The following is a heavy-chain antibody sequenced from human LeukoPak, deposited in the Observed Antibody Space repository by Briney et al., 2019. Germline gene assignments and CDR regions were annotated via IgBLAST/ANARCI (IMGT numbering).Heavy chain of an antibody. Sequence: SETLSLTCTVSGGSISSSSYYWGWIRQPPGKGLEWIGSIYYSGSTYYNPSLKSRVTICVDTSKNQFSLKLSSVTAADTAVYYCARHWYSGSSHFDYWGQGTLVTVSS. V-gene: IGHV4-39*01. CDR2: IYYSGST. D-gene: IGHD1-26*01. J-gene: IGHJ4*02. CDR1: GGSISSSSYY. CDR3: ARHWYSGSSHFDY.